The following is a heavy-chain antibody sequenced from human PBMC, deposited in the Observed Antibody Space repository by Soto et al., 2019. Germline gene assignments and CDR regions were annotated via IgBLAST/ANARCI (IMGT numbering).Heavy chain of an antibody. V-gene: IGHV3-72*01. J-gene: IGHJ4*02. Sequence: EVHLVESGGGLVQPGGSLRLSCAGSGFTFSDYYIDWVRQAPGKGLEWVGRSRDKGNSYSTDYAASVKGRFTVSRGTSKNSLYLQMNSLKADDTALYYCARSIPGTTSFDSWGQGTLVTVSS. CDR2: SRDKGNSYST. D-gene: IGHD1-7*01. CDR1: GFTFSDYY. CDR3: ARSIPGTTSFDS.